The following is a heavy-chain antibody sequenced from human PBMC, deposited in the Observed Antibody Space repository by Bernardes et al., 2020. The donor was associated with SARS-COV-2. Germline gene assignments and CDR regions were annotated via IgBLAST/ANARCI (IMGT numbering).Heavy chain of an antibody. J-gene: IGHJ6*02. D-gene: IGHD3-16*01. CDR2: IYSGGST. Sequence: GGSLRLSCAASGFTFSSNYMSWVRQAPGKGLEWVSVIYSGGSTYYTDSVKGRFTISRDNSKNTLYLQMNSLRTEDTAVYYCARAIRRLLGMIPPPMDVWGQGTTVTVSS. CDR1: GFTFSSNY. CDR3: ARAIRRLLGMIPPPMDV. V-gene: IGHV3-66*02.